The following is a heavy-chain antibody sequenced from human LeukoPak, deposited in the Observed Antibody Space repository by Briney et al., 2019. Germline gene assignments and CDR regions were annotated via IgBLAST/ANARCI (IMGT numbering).Heavy chain of an antibody. D-gene: IGHD1-26*01. V-gene: IGHV3-53*01. J-gene: IGHJ6*03. Sequence: GGSLRLSCAASGFTVSSNYMSWVRQAPGKGLERVSVIYSGGSTYYADSVKGRFTISRDNSKNTLYLQMNSLRAEDTAVYYCAREEWWELLRGGSGYMDVWGKGTTVTVSS. CDR1: GFTVSSNY. CDR2: IYSGGST. CDR3: AREEWWELLRGGSGYMDV.